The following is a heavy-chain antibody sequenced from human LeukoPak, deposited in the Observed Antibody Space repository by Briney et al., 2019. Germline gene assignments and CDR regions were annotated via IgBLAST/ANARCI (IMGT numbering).Heavy chain of an antibody. D-gene: IGHD3-3*01. Sequence: SETLSLTCTVSGGSISSYYWSWIRQPPGKGLEWTGYIYYSGSTNYNPSLKSRVTISVDTSKNQFSLKLSSVTAADTAVYYCARAYYDFWSGPRGYYYYGMDVWGQGTTVTVSS. CDR2: IYYSGST. J-gene: IGHJ6*02. V-gene: IGHV4-59*08. CDR1: GGSISSYY. CDR3: ARAYYDFWSGPRGYYYYGMDV.